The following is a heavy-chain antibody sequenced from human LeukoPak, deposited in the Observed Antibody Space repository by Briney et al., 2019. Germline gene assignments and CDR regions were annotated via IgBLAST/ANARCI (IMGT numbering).Heavy chain of an antibody. Sequence: EASVKVTCKASGYSFTSYGIYWVRQAPGQGLEWMGWISGNKGNTNYAHKIQARVTMTTDTSTSTAYMELRNLRSDDTAVYYCARGIDFGVVSPTLDYHGMDVWGQGTTVTVSS. CDR3: ARGIDFGVVSPTLDYHGMDV. CDR2: ISGNKGNT. J-gene: IGHJ6*02. CDR1: GYSFTSYG. V-gene: IGHV1-18*01. D-gene: IGHD3-3*01.